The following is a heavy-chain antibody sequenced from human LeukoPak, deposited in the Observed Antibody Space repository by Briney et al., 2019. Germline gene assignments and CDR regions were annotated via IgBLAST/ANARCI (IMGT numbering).Heavy chain of an antibody. CDR1: GFSLSDHY. CDR3: AKRGDV. Sequence: GGSLRLSCAASGFSLSDHYMDWVRQAPGKGLEWVSGIIGSGASTYHADSVKGRFTISRDNSKNTLYLQMNGLRPEDTAVYYCAKRGDVWGQGTTVTVSS. J-gene: IGHJ6*02. CDR2: IIGSGAST. V-gene: IGHV3-23*01.